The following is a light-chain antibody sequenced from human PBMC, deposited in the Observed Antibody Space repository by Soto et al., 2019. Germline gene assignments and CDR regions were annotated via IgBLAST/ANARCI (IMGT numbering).Light chain of an antibody. CDR3: QQYNNWPLYT. V-gene: IGKV3-15*01. CDR1: QSVSSN. J-gene: IGKJ2*01. Sequence: EIVMTQSPATLSVSPGERATLSRRASQSVSSNLAWYQQKPGQAPRLLIYGASTRATGIPARFSGSGSGTEFTLTISSLQSEDFAVYYCQQYNNWPLYTFXQGTKVDIK. CDR2: GAS.